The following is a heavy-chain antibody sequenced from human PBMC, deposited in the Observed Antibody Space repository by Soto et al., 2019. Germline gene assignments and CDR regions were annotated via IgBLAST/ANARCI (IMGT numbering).Heavy chain of an antibody. CDR3: ARWSSAMDV. CDR2: IAQDGTEI. Sequence: EVQLVESGGGLVQPGGSLRLSCAASGFTFSNYYMTWVRQAPGKGLEWVAYIAQDGTEIYNVDSVKGRFTISRDNAKNSLYLQMNSLTAEDTALYYCARWSSAMDVWGQGTSVTVSS. V-gene: IGHV3-7*03. D-gene: IGHD2-15*01. CDR1: GFTFSNYY. J-gene: IGHJ6*02.